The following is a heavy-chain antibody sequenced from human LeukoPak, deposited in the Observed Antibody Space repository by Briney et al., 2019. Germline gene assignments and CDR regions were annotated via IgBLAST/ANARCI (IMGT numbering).Heavy chain of an antibody. D-gene: IGHD1-26*01. J-gene: IGHJ6*03. Sequence: SETLSLTCTVSGGSISSFYWSWIRKPPGKGLEWIGYIYYSGSTNYNHSLKSRVTISVDTSKNQFSLKLSSVTAADTAVYYCARVSAPQWEPTDYYYMDVWGKGTTVTVSS. V-gene: IGHV4-59*01. CDR1: GGSISSFY. CDR3: ARVSAPQWEPTDYYYMDV. CDR2: IYYSGST.